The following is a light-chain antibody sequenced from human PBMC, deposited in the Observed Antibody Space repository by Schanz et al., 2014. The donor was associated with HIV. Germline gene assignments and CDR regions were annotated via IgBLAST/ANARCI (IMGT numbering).Light chain of an antibody. CDR1: SSDVGAYNH. Sequence: QSALTQPASVSGSPGQSVTISCTGTSSDVGAYNHVSWYQQHPGKAPKVMIYDVTNRPSGISNRFSASKSGSAASLTIFGLQTEDEALYFCTSYTSRGTVIFGGGTKLTVL. CDR2: DVT. V-gene: IGLV2-14*01. CDR3: TSYTSRGTVI. J-gene: IGLJ2*01.